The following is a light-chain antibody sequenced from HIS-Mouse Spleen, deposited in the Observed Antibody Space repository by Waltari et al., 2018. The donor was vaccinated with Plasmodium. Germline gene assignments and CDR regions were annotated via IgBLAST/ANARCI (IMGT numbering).Light chain of an antibody. J-gene: IGKJ4*01. CDR2: AAS. CDR3: QQYYSYPLT. V-gene: IGKV1-8*01. CDR1: QGISSY. Sequence: RMTQSPSPFSASTGDRVTITCRASQGISSYLAWYQQKPGKAPKLLIYAASTLQSGVPSRFSGSGSGTDFTLTISCLQSEDFATYYCQQYYSYPLTFGGGTKVEIK.